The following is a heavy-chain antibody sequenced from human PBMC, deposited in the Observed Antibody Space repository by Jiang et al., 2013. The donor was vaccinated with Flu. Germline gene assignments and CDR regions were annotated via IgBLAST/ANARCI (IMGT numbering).Heavy chain of an antibody. V-gene: IGHV1-69*17. J-gene: IGHJ6*02. D-gene: IGHD6-19*01. Sequence: SSVKVSCKASGGAFRTDAISWVRQAPGQGPEWMGGIIPMFDVPAYAQKFQDRVTITADTATSTAYMELRSLRSDDTAVYYCARGVAGSPADYYYYYGMDVWGQGTTVTVSS. CDR1: GGAFRTDA. CDR3: ARGVAGSPADYYYYYGMDV. CDR2: IIPMFDVP.